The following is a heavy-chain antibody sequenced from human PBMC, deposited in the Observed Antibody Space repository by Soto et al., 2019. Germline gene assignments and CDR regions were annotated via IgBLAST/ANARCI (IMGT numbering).Heavy chain of an antibody. CDR2: INLRGGTT. CDR3: AEGPDRRGVPRWDY. J-gene: IGHJ4*02. V-gene: IGHV1-46*02. Sequence: QVQLVQSGAEVRKPGASVRLSCETSGYNFNQYYIHWVRQAPGQGLEWMGIINLRGGTTEYAHKFRGEGNVNGDHAHSSGLMELNRLRFGGQGVYFCAEGPDRRGVPRWDYWGQGTLVTVSS. D-gene: IGHD3-3*01. CDR1: GYNFNQYY.